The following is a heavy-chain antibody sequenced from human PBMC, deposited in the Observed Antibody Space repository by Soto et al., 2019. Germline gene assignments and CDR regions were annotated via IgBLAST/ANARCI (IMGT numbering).Heavy chain of an antibody. Sequence: QVQLVESGGGVVQPGTSLRLSCTASGFSFSTYGMHWVRQAPGKGLEWVAITWSDGSRKYYADSVRGRFTISRDNSENTVFLQMNGLRVEDTAMYDCARGRPEPISTMPLLDSGGKGTLLTVSS. CDR3: ARGRPEPISTMPLLDS. CDR1: GFSFSTYG. CDR2: TWSDGSRK. J-gene: IGHJ4*02. D-gene: IGHD2-2*01. V-gene: IGHV3-33*01.